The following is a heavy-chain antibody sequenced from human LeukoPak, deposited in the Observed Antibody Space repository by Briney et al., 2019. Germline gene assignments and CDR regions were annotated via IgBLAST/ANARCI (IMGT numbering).Heavy chain of an antibody. Sequence: PGGSLRLSCAASGFTFSSHWISWVRQAPGKGLEWVAVIWYDGSNKYYADSVKGRFTISRDNSKNTLYLQMNSLRAEDTAVYYCARDQGYYYGMDVWGQGTTVTVSS. CDR2: IWYDGSNK. J-gene: IGHJ6*02. V-gene: IGHV3-33*08. CDR1: GFTFSSHW. CDR3: ARDQGYYYGMDV.